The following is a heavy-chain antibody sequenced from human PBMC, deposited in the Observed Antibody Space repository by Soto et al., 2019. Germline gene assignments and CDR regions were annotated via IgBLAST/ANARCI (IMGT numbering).Heavy chain of an antibody. V-gene: IGHV1-18*01. J-gene: IGHJ4*02. CDR3: ARDEAGSYLRSRFDY. Sequence: QVQLVQSGAEVKKPGASVKVSCKASGYTFTSYGISWVRQAPGQGLEWMGWISAYNGNTNYAQKLQGRHTMTKDTSSSTAYMELRSLRSDDTAVYYCARDEAGSYLRSRFDYWGQGTLVTVSS. CDR1: GYTFTSYG. D-gene: IGHD1-26*01. CDR2: ISAYNGNT.